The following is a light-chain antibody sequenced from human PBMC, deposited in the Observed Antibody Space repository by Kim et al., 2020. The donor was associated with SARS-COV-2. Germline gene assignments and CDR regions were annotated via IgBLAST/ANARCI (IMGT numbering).Light chain of an antibody. CDR3: QQYNNWPPNS. Sequence: VSPGERATLSCRAGQSVSSNLAWYQQKPGQAPRLLIYGASTRATGIPARFSGSGSGTEFTLTISSLQSEDFAVYYCQQYNNWPPNSFGQGTKLEI. J-gene: IGKJ2*03. CDR2: GAS. V-gene: IGKV3-15*01. CDR1: QSVSSN.